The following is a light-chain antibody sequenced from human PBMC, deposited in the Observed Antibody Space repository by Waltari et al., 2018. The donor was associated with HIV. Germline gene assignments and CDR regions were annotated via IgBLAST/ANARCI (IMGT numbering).Light chain of an antibody. CDR1: EVAVTNKNS. V-gene: IGLV7-46*01. Sequence: VVTQEPSLTVSPGGTIILTCWSSEVAVTNKNSAYWFQQKPGQAPTTLLQDTTQRRLWTPARFSGVRLGDKAALTLAGALAEDEGVYFCLLFCGATRVFGWGTMVTVL. CDR2: DTT. J-gene: IGLJ2*01. CDR3: LLFCGATRV.